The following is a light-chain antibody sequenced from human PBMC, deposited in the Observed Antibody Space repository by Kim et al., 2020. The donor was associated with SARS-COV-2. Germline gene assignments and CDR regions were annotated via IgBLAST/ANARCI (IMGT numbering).Light chain of an antibody. Sequence: QSALTQPASVSGSPGQSITISCTGTSGDVGSNNLVSWYQQHPGKAPKLMIYEGSKRPSGVSNRFSGSKSGNTASLTISGLQTEDEADYYCCSPAGSTTWVFGGGTQLTVL. CDR2: EGS. CDR1: SGDVGSNNL. V-gene: IGLV2-23*01. J-gene: IGLJ3*02. CDR3: CSPAGSTTWV.